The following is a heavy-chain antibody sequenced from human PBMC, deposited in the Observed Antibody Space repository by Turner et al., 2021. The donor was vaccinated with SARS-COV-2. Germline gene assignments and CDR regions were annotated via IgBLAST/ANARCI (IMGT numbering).Heavy chain of an antibody. CDR2: ISYDGSNK. J-gene: IGHJ6*03. V-gene: IGHV3-30*18. D-gene: IGHD6-19*01. CDR3: AKAETYSSGWSGGRSYYYYYMDV. CDR1: GFTFSIYG. Sequence: QVQLVESGGGVVQPGRSLSLSCAASGFTFSIYGMHWVRQAPGKGLEWVAVISYDGSNKYEADSVKGRFTISRDNSKNTLYLQMNSLRAEDTAVYYCAKAETYSSGWSGGRSYYYYYMDVWGKGTTVTVSS.